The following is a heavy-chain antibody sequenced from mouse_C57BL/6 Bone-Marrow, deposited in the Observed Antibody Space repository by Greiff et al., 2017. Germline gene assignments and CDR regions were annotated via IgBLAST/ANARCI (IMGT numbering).Heavy chain of an antibody. CDR1: GYTFTSYT. D-gene: IGHD1-1*01. CDR3: ARSGSRPFAY. CDR2: INPSSGYT. J-gene: IGHJ3*01. Sequence: VQLQQSGAELARPGASVKMSCKASGYTFTSYTMHWVKQRPGQGLEWIGYINPSSGYTKYNQKFKDKATLTADKSSSTAYMQLSSLTSEDSAVYYCARSGSRPFAYWGQGTRVTVSA. V-gene: IGHV1-4*01.